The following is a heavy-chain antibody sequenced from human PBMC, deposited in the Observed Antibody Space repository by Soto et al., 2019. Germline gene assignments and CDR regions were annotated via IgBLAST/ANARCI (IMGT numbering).Heavy chain of an antibody. V-gene: IGHV1-18*01. J-gene: IGHJ4*02. D-gene: IGHD3-22*01. Sequence: QVQLVQSGAEVKKPGASVKVSCKASGYTFTTYGRSWVRQAPGQGLDWMGWISTYNGNTKDAERLQGRVTMTTDTTTSTAYMELRSLRSDDTAVYYCARGPTDYYDNSGNYFLDYWGQGTLVTVSS. CDR3: ARGPTDYYDNSGNYFLDY. CDR1: GYTFTTYG. CDR2: ISTYNGNT.